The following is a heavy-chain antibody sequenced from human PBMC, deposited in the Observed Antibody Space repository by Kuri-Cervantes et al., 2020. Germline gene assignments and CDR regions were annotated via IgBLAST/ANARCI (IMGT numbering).Heavy chain of an antibody. CDR1: GFTFSSYG. CDR2: ISYDGSNR. CDR3: AKASGYYYDSSGYYSGPEWYYYYGMDV. D-gene: IGHD3-22*01. J-gene: IGHJ6*02. V-gene: IGHV3-30*18. Sequence: GSLRLSCAASGFTFSSYGMHWVRQAPGKGLEWVAVISYDGSNRYYADSVKGRFAIPRDNSKNTLYLQMNSLRAEDTAMYYCAKASGYYYDSSGYYSGPEWYYYYGMDVWGQGTTVTVSS.